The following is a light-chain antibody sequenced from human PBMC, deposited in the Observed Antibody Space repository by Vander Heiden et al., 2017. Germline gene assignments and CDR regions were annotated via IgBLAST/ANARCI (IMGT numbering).Light chain of an antibody. CDR1: QSVLYSSNNKNY. V-gene: IGKV4-1*01. CDR3: QQYDSTPPYI. J-gene: IGKJ2*01. CDR2: WAS. Sequence: DIVMTQSPDSLAVSLGERATINCKSSQSVLYSSNNKNYLAWYQQKPGQPPKLLIYWASTRESGVPDRFSGSGSGTDFTLTISSLQAEDVAVYYCQQYDSTPPYIFGQGTKLXIK.